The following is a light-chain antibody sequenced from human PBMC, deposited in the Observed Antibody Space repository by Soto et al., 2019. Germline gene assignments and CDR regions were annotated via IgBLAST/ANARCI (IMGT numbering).Light chain of an antibody. CDR2: GAS. CDR3: QQYLRLPVT. CDR1: QSLSNY. V-gene: IGKV3-20*01. Sequence: EIVLTQSPATVSLSPGERATLSCWASQSLSNYLAWYQQKPGQAPRLLIYGASSRATDILHRCSGRGSCTDFTLTISRLEPADFELYDCQQYLRLPVTFGQGTKVDIK. J-gene: IGKJ2*01.